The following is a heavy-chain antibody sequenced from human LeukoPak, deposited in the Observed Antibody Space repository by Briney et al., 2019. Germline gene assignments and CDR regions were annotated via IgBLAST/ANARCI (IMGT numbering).Heavy chain of an antibody. D-gene: IGHD2-21*01. Sequence: GGSLRLSCAASGFTFSSYTMSWVRQAPGKGLEWVSAISSSGGGTYYADSVKGRFTISRDNSKNTLYLQMNSLRAEDTAVSYCARGLHPSTYSCYFDYWGRGTLVTVCS. CDR3: ARGLHPSTYSCYFDY. J-gene: IGHJ4*02. CDR2: ISSSGGGT. V-gene: IGHV3-23*01. CDR1: GFTFSSYT.